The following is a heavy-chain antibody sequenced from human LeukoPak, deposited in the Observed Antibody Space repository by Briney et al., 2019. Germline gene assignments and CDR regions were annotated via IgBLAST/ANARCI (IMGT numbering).Heavy chain of an antibody. J-gene: IGHJ4*02. V-gene: IGHV4-34*01. CDR3: ARGFSWYYDSSGYQFDY. D-gene: IGHD3-22*01. CDR1: GGSFSGYY. CDR2: VNHSGST. Sequence: SETLSLTCAVYGGSFSGYYWSWIRQPPGKGLEWTGEVNHSGSTNYNPSLKSRVTISVDTSKNQFSLKLSSVTAADTAVYYCARGFSWYYDSSGYQFDYWGQGTLVTVSS.